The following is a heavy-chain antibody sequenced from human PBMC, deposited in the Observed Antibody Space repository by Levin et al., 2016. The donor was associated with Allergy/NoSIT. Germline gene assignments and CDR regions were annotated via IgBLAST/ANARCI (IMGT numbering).Heavy chain of an antibody. Sequence: PGKGLEWIGYIYYSGSTNYNPSLKSRVTISVDTSKNQFSLKLSSVTAADTAVYYCVSLMATGYYFDYWGQGTLVTVSS. D-gene: IGHD5-24*01. V-gene: IGHV4-59*13. CDR2: IYYSGST. J-gene: IGHJ4*02. CDR3: VSLMATGYYFDY.